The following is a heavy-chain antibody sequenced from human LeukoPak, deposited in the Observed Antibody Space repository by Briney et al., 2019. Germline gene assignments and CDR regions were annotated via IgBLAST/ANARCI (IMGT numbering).Heavy chain of an antibody. CDR2: IKEDGSEE. CDR1: GFTFNSYW. Sequence: GGSLRLSCAASGFTFNSYWMAWVRQAPGKGLEWVANIKEDGSEEYYVDSVKGRFTISRDNAENSLYLQMNSLRAEDTAVYFCARYLVRGVTTTPFFDFWGQGTLVTVSS. CDR3: ARYLVRGVTTTPFFDF. D-gene: IGHD3-10*01. J-gene: IGHJ4*02. V-gene: IGHV3-7*01.